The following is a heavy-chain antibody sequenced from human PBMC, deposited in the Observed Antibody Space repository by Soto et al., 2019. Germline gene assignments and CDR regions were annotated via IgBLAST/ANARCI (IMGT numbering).Heavy chain of an antibody. CDR3: ARGSSGFYDY. J-gene: IGHJ4*02. D-gene: IGHD6-19*01. CDR1: GYSFANYC. V-gene: IGHV5-51*01. CDR2: FYSGDSDT. Sequence: GESLKISCKGSGYSFANYCIAWVRQMPGKGLEWMGIFYSGDSDTRYSPSFQGQVVISGNKSINTAYLQWTSLKASDTAMYYCARGSSGFYDYWGQGTLVTVPS.